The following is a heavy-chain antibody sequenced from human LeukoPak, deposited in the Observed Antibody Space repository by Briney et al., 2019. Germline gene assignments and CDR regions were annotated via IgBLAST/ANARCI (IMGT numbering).Heavy chain of an antibody. D-gene: IGHD1-26*01. V-gene: IGHV4-38-2*01. CDR1: GYSISTGYY. CDR3: ARKSGSSTGRGVDS. CDR2: IYRSGST. Sequence: PSETLSLTCAVSGYSISTGYYWGWIRQPPGKGLEWIGSIYRSGSTSYNPSLKSRLTISVDTSKNQFSLNLNSVTAADTAVYYCARKSGSSTGRGVDSWGQRTLVTVSS. J-gene: IGHJ4*02.